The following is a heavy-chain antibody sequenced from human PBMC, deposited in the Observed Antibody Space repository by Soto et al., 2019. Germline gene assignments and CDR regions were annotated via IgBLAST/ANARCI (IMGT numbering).Heavy chain of an antibody. V-gene: IGHV3-48*03. D-gene: IGHD3-22*01. CDR2: IHTSGGTI. CDR3: ATSLSGYYYNY. J-gene: IGHJ4*02. CDR1: GFTFSSYE. Sequence: PGGSLRLSCAASGFTFSSYEMMWVRQAPGKGLEWVSFIHTSGGTIYYADSVKGRFTISRDNAQNSLYLQMNSLRAEDTAVYYCATSLSGYYYNYWGQGTLVTVSS.